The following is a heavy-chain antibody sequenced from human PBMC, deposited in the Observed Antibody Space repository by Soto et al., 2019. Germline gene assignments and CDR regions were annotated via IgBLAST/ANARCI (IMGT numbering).Heavy chain of an antibody. CDR1: GFTFSSYA. V-gene: IGHV3-23*01. J-gene: IGHJ6*02. D-gene: IGHD2-2*01. CDR2: ISGSGGTT. CDR3: AKDRGTSIDVHRCFHYYGMDV. Sequence: EVQLLESGGGLGQPGGSLRLSCAASGFTFSSYAMTWVRQAPGQGLEWVASISGSGGTTNYADSVKGRFTISRDNSKNTAYLQMNSLRAEDTAVYYCAKDRGTSIDVHRCFHYYGMDVWGQGTTVTVSS.